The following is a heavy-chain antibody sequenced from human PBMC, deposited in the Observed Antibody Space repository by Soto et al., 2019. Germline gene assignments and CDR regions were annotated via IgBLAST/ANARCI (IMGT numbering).Heavy chain of an antibody. V-gene: IGHV4-31*03. CDR2: IYYSGST. J-gene: IGHJ4*02. CDR1: GGSISSGGYY. CDR3: ARVLSSWVDY. D-gene: IGHD6-13*01. Sequence: SETLSLTCTVSGGSISSGGYYWSWIRQHPGKGLEWIGYIYYSGSTYYNPSLKSRVTISVDTSKNQFSLKLSSVTAVDTAVYYCARVLSSWVDYWGQGTLVTVSS.